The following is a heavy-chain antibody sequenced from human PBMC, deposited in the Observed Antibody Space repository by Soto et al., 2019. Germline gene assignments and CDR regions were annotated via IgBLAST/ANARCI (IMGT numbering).Heavy chain of an antibody. V-gene: IGHV4-59*08. Sequence: SETLSLTCTVSGGSISSYYWSWIRQPPGKGLEWIGYIYYSGSTNYNPSLKSRVTISVDTSKNQFSLKLSSVTAADTAVYYCASVVVDLTLLDYYYYMDVWGKGTTVTVSS. D-gene: IGHD2-15*01. CDR2: IYYSGST. J-gene: IGHJ6*03. CDR3: ASVVVDLTLLDYYYYMDV. CDR1: GGSISSYY.